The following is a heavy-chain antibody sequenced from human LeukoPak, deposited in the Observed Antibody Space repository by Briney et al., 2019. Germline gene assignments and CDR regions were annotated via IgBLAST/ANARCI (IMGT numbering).Heavy chain of an antibody. CDR3: ARDIAAALYNWFDP. D-gene: IGHD6-13*01. CDR2: IYYRGSI. V-gene: IGHV4-39*07. Sequence: NPSETLSLTCTVSGGSISSSSYYWGWIRQPPGKGLEWIGSIYYRGSIYYNPSLKSRVTMSVDTSKNQFSLKLSSVTAADTAVYYCARDIAAALYNWFDPWGQGTLVTVSS. J-gene: IGHJ5*02. CDR1: GGSISSSSYY.